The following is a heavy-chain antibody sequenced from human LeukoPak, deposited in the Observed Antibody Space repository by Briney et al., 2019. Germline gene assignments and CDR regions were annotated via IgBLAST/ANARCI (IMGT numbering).Heavy chain of an antibody. J-gene: IGHJ5*02. CDR3: ARGGSLAYNWFDP. V-gene: IGHV4-59*12. CDR1: GFTFSSYW. CDR2: IYYSGST. Sequence: MAGGSLRLSCAASGFTFSSYWMSWIRQPPGKGLEWIGYIYYSGSTYYNPSLKSRVTISVDTSKNQFSLKLSSVTAADTAVYYCARGGSLAYNWFDPWGQGTLVTVSS. D-gene: IGHD3-3*01.